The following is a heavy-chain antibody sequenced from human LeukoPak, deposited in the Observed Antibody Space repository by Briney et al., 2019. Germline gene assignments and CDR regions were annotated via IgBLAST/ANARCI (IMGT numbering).Heavy chain of an antibody. J-gene: IGHJ6*02. V-gene: IGHV3-21*01. Sequence: GGSLRLSCAASGFTFSSYSMNWVRQAPGKGLEWVSSISSSSSYIYYADSVKGRFTISRDNAKNSLYLQMNSLRAEDTAVYYCARDLGPDSSSPSYGMDVWGQGTTVTVSS. CDR1: GFTFSSYS. CDR3: ARDLGPDSSSPSYGMDV. CDR2: ISSSSSYI. D-gene: IGHD6-6*01.